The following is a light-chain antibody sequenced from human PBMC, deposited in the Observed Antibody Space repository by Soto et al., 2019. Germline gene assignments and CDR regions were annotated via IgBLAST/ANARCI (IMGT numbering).Light chain of an antibody. Sequence: EIVLTQAPATLSLSPGERATLSCSASQSIGLAIAWYQHKPGQAPRLLIFDASQRATGIPARFRGSGSGTDFPLSISSLEPEDFAVYYCQQRTDRPPWTFGQGTKVDIK. J-gene: IGKJ1*01. V-gene: IGKV3-11*01. CDR2: DAS. CDR1: QSIGLA. CDR3: QQRTDRPPWT.